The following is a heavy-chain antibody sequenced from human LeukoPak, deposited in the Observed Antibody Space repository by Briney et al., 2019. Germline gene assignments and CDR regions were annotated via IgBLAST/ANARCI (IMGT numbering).Heavy chain of an antibody. CDR3: ARDDHCSSTSCYRGALGVFDI. Sequence: PSETLSLTCAVYGGSFSGYYWSWIRQPLGKGLEWIGEINHSGSTNYNPSLKSRVTISVDTSKNQFSLKLSSVTAADTAVYYCARDDHCSSTSCYRGALGVFDIWGQGTMVTVSS. CDR2: INHSGST. V-gene: IGHV4-34*01. D-gene: IGHD2-2*01. J-gene: IGHJ3*02. CDR1: GGSFSGYY.